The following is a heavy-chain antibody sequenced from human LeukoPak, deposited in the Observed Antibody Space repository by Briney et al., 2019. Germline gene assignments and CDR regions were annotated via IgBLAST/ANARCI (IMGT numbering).Heavy chain of an antibody. CDR2: IVPIFGIT. Sequence: SVKVSCKASGGNFNSNAIHWVRQAPGQGLEWMGGIVPIFGITKYAQRLQGRVTITTDESTSTAYMELNSLRSDDTAVYYCARGRSGIPAATYNWFDPWGQGTLVTVSS. CDR1: GGNFNSNA. V-gene: IGHV1-69*05. CDR3: ARGRSGIPAATYNWFDP. J-gene: IGHJ5*02. D-gene: IGHD2-2*01.